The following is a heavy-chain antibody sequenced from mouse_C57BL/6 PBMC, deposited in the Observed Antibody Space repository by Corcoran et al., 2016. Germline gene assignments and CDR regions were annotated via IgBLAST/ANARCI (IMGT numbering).Heavy chain of an antibody. CDR2: IYPGDGDT. CDR1: GYAFSSYW. Sequence: QVQLQQSGAELVKPGASVKISCKASGYAFSSYWVTWVKQRPGTGLEWIGQIYPGDGDTNYNGKFKGKATLTADKSSSTAYMQLSSLTSEDSAVYFCARRYYYGSSYDFDYWGQGTTLTVSS. D-gene: IGHD1-1*01. J-gene: IGHJ2*01. CDR3: ARRYYYGSSYDFDY. V-gene: IGHV1-80*01.